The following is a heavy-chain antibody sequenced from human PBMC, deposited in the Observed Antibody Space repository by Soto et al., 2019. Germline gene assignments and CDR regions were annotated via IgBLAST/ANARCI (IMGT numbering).Heavy chain of an antibody. Sequence: QVPLVQSGAEVKKPGASVKVSCKASGYTFTSYAMHWVRQAPGQRLEWMGWINAGNGNTKYSQKFQGRVTITRDTSASTAYMELSSLRSEDTAVYYCARVRRDGYNFRRNYYYGMDVWGQGTTVTVSS. V-gene: IGHV1-3*01. J-gene: IGHJ6*02. CDR1: GYTFTSYA. D-gene: IGHD5-12*01. CDR2: INAGNGNT. CDR3: ARVRRDGYNFRRNYYYGMDV.